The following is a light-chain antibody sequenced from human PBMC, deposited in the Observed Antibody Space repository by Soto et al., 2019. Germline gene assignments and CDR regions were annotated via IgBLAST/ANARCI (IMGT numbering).Light chain of an antibody. J-gene: IGLJ2*01. Sequence: QSVLTQPPSVSGAPGQRITISCTGSSSNIGAGYDVHWYQQLPGTAPKLLIYGNSNRPSGVPDRFSGSKSGTSASLAITGLQAEDEADYYSQSYDSSLSGPSFGGGTKLTVL. CDR2: GNS. CDR3: QSYDSSLSGPS. CDR1: SSNIGAGYD. V-gene: IGLV1-40*01.